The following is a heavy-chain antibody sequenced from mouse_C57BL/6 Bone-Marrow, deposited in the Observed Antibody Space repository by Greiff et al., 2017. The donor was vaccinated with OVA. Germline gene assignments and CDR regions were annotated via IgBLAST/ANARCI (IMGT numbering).Heavy chain of an antibody. CDR2: ISGGGGYT. CDR1: GFTFSSYT. Sequence: EVQLVESGGGLVKPGGSLKLSCAASGFTFSSYTMSWVRQTPEKRLEWVATISGGGGYTYYPDSVKGRFTISSDNAKNTLYLQMGSLWSEDTALYYCERHRLVSFDDWGKGTTVTVSS. V-gene: IGHV5-9*01. J-gene: IGHJ1*03. CDR3: ERHRLVSFDD. D-gene: IGHD1-1*02.